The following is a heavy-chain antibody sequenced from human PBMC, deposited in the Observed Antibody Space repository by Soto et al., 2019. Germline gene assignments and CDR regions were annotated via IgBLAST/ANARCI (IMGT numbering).Heavy chain of an antibody. J-gene: IGHJ6*02. V-gene: IGHV1-69*13. CDR1: GGTFSSYA. CDR2: IIPIFGTA. D-gene: IGHD3-10*01. Sequence: ASVKVSCKASGGTFSSYAISWVRQAPGQGLEWMGGIIPIFGTANYAQKFQGRVTITADESTSTAYMELSSLRSEDTAVYYCARPRLDPSWAFRGEYYYYCGMDVWGQGTTVTVSS. CDR3: ARPRLDPSWAFRGEYYYYCGMDV.